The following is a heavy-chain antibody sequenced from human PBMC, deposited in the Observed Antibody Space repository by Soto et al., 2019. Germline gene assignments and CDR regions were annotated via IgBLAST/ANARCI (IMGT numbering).Heavy chain of an antibody. Sequence: QVQLVESGGGVVQPGGSLRLSCAASGFTFSTYGMHWVRQAPGKGLEGVAVIWYDGNNKYYADSVKGRFTISRDNSNNTLYVQMTSLRAEDTAVYYCARGLHSLFDYWGQGTLVTVSS. J-gene: IGHJ4*02. CDR2: IWYDGNNK. V-gene: IGHV3-33*01. D-gene: IGHD2-21*01. CDR1: GFTFSTYG. CDR3: ARGLHSLFDY.